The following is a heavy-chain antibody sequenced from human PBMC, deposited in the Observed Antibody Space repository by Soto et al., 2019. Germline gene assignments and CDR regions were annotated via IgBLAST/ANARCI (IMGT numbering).Heavy chain of an antibody. Sequence: PEGSLRLSCAASGFTFSSYGMHWVRQAPGKGLEWVAVISYDGSNKYYADSVKGRFTISRDNSKNTLYPQMNSLRAEDTAVYYCANLELRELRDTDYWGQGTLVTVSS. D-gene: IGHD1-26*01. J-gene: IGHJ4*02. CDR2: ISYDGSNK. CDR1: GFTFSSYG. CDR3: ANLELRELRDTDY. V-gene: IGHV3-30*18.